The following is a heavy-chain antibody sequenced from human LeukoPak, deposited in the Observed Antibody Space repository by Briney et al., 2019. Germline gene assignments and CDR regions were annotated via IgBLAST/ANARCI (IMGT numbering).Heavy chain of an antibody. CDR1: GGSITGYY. CDR2: IYYSGST. D-gene: IGHD3-10*01. CDR3: ARGFRGFDYYFDY. Sequence: SETLSLTCTVSGGSITGYYWSWIRQPPGKGLEWIGYIYYSGSTNYNPSLKSRVTISVDTSKNQFSLKLSSVTAADTAVYYCARGFRGFDYYFDYWGQGTLVTVSS. V-gene: IGHV4-59*01. J-gene: IGHJ4*02.